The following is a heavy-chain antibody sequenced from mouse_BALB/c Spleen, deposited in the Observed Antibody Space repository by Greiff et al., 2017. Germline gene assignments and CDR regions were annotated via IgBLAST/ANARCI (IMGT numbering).Heavy chain of an antibody. CDR1: GYSITSDYA. Sequence: EVKLLESGPGLVKPSQSLSLTCTVTGYSITSDYAWNWIRQFPGNKLEWMGYISYSGSTSYNPSLKSRISITRDTSKNQFFLQLNSVTTEDTATYYCARDYYGSSSDYYAMDYWGQGTSVTVSS. V-gene: IGHV3-2*02. J-gene: IGHJ4*01. D-gene: IGHD1-1*01. CDR3: ARDYYGSSSDYYAMDY. CDR2: ISYSGST.